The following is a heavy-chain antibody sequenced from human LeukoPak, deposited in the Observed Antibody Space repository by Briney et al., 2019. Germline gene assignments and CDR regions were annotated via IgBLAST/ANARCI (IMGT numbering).Heavy chain of an antibody. V-gene: IGHV3-74*01. D-gene: IGHD1-14*01. CDR1: GFTFSSYW. CDR3: ARDGPEDYYYMDV. Sequence: PGGSLRLSCAASGFTFSSYWMHWVRQAPGKGLVWVSRINSDGSSTSYADSVKGRFTISRDNAKNTLYLQMNSMRAEDTAVYYCARDGPEDYYYMDVWGKGTTVTVSS. J-gene: IGHJ6*03. CDR2: INSDGSST.